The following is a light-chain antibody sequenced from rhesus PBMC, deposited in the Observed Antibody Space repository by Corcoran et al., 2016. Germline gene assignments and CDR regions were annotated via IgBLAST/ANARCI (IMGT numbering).Light chain of an antibody. J-gene: IGKJ1*01. V-gene: IGKV1-21*01. Sequence: DIQMTQSPSSLSASVGDRVTITCRASQGISSWLAWYQQKPGKAPKLLISKASSLQSGVPSRFSGSGSWTELTISISSLQPEDFATYYCQQYNSATWTFGQGTKVEIK. CDR1: QGISSW. CDR2: KAS. CDR3: QQYNSATWT.